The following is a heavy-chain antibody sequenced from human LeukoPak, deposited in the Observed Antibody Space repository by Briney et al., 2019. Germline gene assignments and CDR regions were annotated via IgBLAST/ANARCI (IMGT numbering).Heavy chain of an antibody. J-gene: IGHJ4*02. V-gene: IGHV3-48*01. CDR2: ISTSSTIV. CDR1: GFTFSSHN. D-gene: IGHD1-1*01. Sequence: GGSLRLSCAASGFTFSSHNMSWVRQAPGKGLEWVSYISTSSTIVYYAESVKGRFTISRDNSKNTAYLQMNSLKTEDTAVYYCTSGLSVRRSNNTPVDYWGQGTLVTVSS. CDR3: TSGLSVRRSNNTPVDY.